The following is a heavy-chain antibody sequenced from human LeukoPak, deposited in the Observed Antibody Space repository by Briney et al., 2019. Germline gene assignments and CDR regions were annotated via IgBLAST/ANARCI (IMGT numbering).Heavy chain of an antibody. V-gene: IGHV3-13*01. CDR2: IGTAGDT. D-gene: IGHD6-13*01. CDR1: GFTFSNYD. Sequence: GGSLRLSCAASGFTFSNYDMHWVRQAAGKGLEWVSGIGTAGDTYYPASVKGRFTISRGNAKNSLYLQMNSLSAGDTAVYYCASSPAYSSSWYAIDNWGQGTLVTVSS. J-gene: IGHJ4*02. CDR3: ASSPAYSSSWYAIDN.